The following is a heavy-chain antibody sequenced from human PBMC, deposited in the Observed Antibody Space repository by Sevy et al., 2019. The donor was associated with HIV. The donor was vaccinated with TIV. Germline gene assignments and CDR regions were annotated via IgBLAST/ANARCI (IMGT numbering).Heavy chain of an antibody. D-gene: IGHD2-15*01. Sequence: GGSLRLSCAASEFTFSSYAMSWVRQAPGKGLEWVSSISGSGRYTYYADSVEGRFTISRDNSKNTLYVQMNSLRAEDTAVYYCAKGFCSGGTCRTDYYYYGMDVWGQGTTVTVSS. CDR3: AKGFCSGGTCRTDYYYYGMDV. CDR2: ISGSGRYT. J-gene: IGHJ6*02. V-gene: IGHV3-23*01. CDR1: EFTFSSYA.